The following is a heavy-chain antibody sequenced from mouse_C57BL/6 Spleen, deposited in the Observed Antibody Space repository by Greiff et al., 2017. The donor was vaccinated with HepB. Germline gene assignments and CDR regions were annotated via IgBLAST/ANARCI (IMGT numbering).Heavy chain of an antibody. J-gene: IGHJ3*01. Sequence: EVQGVESGGGLVKPGGSLKLSCAASGFTFSSYAMSWVRQTPEKRLEWVATISDGGSYTYYPDNVKGRFTISRDNAKNNLYLQMSHLKSEDTAMYYCARRDGNYDFAYWGQGTLVTVSA. CDR1: GFTFSSYA. CDR3: ARRDGNYDFAY. D-gene: IGHD2-1*01. CDR2: ISDGGSYT. V-gene: IGHV5-4*01.